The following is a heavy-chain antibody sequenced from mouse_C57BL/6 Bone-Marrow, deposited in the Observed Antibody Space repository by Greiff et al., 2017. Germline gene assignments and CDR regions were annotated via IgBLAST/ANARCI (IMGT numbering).Heavy chain of an antibody. D-gene: IGHD1-1*01. J-gene: IGHJ2*01. CDR3: TTSLLRAY. V-gene: IGHV14-4*01. CDR2: FDPENGDT. CDR1: GFNIKADS. Sequence: VQLQQSGAELVRPGASVKLSCTASGFNIKADSMHWVKQRPEQGLEWIGWFDPENGDTEYASKFQGKATITADTSSNTAYLQLSSLTSEDTAVYYCTTSLLRAYWGQGTTLTGSS.